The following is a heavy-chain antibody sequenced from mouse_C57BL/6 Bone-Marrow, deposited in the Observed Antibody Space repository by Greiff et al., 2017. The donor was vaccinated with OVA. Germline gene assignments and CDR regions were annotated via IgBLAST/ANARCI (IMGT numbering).Heavy chain of an antibody. V-gene: IGHV1-64*01. D-gene: IGHD1-1*01. J-gene: IGHJ2*01. CDR1: GYTFTSYW. CDR2: IHPNSGST. CDR3: ARTFITTVVATYYFDY. Sequence: QVQLQQPGAELVKPGASVKLSCKASGYTFTSYWMHWVKQRPGQGLEWIGMIHPNSGSTNYNEKFKSKATLTVDKSSSTAYMQLSSLTSEDSAVYSCARTFITTVVATYYFDYWGQGTTLTVSS.